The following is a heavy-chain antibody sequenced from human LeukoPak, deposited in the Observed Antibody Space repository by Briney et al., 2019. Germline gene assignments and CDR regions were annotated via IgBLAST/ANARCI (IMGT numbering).Heavy chain of an antibody. D-gene: IGHD3-10*01. J-gene: IGHJ4*02. CDR3: ARHLHGGFDC. V-gene: IGHV3-30*03. CDR2: ISYDGSNE. Sequence: PGGSLRLSCAASGLPFSSYAMHWVRQAPGKGLEWVALISYDGSNEHYADSVKGRFTISRDNVKNSLYLQMNSLRAEDTAMYYCARHLHGGFDCWGQGTLVTVSS. CDR1: GLPFSSYA.